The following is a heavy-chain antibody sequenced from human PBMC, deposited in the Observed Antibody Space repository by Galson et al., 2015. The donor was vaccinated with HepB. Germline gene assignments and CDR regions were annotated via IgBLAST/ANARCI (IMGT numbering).Heavy chain of an antibody. CDR1: GGSFSNYP. D-gene: IGHD6-13*01. J-gene: IGHJ4*02. CDR2: IMPMFGTA. V-gene: IGHV1-69*13. Sequence: SVKVSCKASGGSFSNYPVNWVRQAPGQGLEWMGGIMPMFGTAYYAQQFRGRVTITADESTSTAYMALTSLRFEDTAVYYCARNSSRLWSKSGGLDYWGQGTLVTVSS. CDR3: ARNSSRLWSKSGGLDY.